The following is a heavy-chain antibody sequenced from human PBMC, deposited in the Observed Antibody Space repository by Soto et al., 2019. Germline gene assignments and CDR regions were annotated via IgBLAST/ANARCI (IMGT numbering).Heavy chain of an antibody. D-gene: IGHD2-8*01. Sequence: QVQLVQSGAEVKKPGSSVKVSCKASGGTFSSYAISWVRQAPGQGLEWMGGIIPIFGTANYAQKFQGRVTITADESTSTAYMELSSLSSEDTAVYYCARGGYCTDGVCSILDYWGQGTLVTVSS. CDR3: ARGGYCTDGVCSILDY. J-gene: IGHJ4*02. V-gene: IGHV1-69*01. CDR2: IIPIFGTA. CDR1: GGTFSSYA.